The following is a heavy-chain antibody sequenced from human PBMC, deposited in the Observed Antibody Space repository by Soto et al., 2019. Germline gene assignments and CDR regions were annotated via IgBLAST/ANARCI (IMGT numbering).Heavy chain of an antibody. Sequence: QVQLQQWGAGLLKPSETLSLTCAVYGGSFSGYYWSWIRQPPGKGLEWIGEINHSGSTNYNPSLKRRVTISVDTSKNQFSLKLSSVTAADTAVYYCARMLVVIKWFRVGYYGMDVWGQGTTVTVSS. CDR2: INHSGST. J-gene: IGHJ6*02. V-gene: IGHV4-34*01. CDR3: ARMLVVIKWFRVGYYGMDV. CDR1: GGSFSGYY. D-gene: IGHD2-8*02.